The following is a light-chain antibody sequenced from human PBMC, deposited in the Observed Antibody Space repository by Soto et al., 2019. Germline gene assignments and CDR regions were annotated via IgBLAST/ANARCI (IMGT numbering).Light chain of an antibody. J-gene: IGKJ2*01. CDR2: GAS. V-gene: IGKV3-15*01. CDR1: QSVSST. Sequence: EIVLTQSPGTLSLSPGERATLSCRASQSVSSTYIACYQQKFGQAPRLLIYGASTRATGIPVRFSGSGSGTEFTLTLSSLQSEDFAVYYCHQYDDGPYTFGQGTKVDI. CDR3: HQYDDGPYT.